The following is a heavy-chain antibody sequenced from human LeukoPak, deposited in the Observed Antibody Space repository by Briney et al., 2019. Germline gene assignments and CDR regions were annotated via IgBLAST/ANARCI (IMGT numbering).Heavy chain of an antibody. J-gene: IGHJ5*02. CDR3: ARLGGSSWQPYNWFDP. CDR1: GGSISSYY. D-gene: IGHD6-13*01. CDR2: IYTSGST. V-gene: IGHV4-4*09. Sequence: SETLSLTCTVSGGSISSYYWSWIRQPPGKGLEWIGYIYTSGSTNYNPSLKSRVTISVDTSKNQFSLKLSSVTAADTAVYYCARLGGSSWQPYNWFDPWGQETLVTVSS.